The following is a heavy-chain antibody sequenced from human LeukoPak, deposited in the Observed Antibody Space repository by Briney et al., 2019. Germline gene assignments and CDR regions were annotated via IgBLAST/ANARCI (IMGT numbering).Heavy chain of an antibody. CDR1: GFTFSSYD. Sequence: GGSLRLSCAASGFTFSSYDMHWVRQATGKGLEWVSAIGTAGDTYYPGSVKGRFTISRENAKNSLYLQMNSLRAEDTAVYYCAYYYYGSGSYSPYFDYWGQGTLVTVSS. CDR3: AYYYYGSGSYSPYFDY. D-gene: IGHD3-10*01. V-gene: IGHV3-13*01. J-gene: IGHJ4*02. CDR2: IGTAGDT.